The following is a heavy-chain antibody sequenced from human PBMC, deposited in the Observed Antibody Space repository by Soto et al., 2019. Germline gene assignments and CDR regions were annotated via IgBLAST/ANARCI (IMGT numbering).Heavy chain of an antibody. Sequence: SETLSLTCAVYGGSFSGYYWSWIRQPPGKGLEWIGEINHSGSTNYNPSLKSRVTISVDTSKNQFSLKLSSVTAADTAVYYCARGLDEWLFFFYFDYWGQGTLVTVS. CDR3: ARGLDEWLFFFYFDY. V-gene: IGHV4-34*01. D-gene: IGHD3-3*01. CDR2: INHSGST. CDR1: GGSFSGYY. J-gene: IGHJ4*02.